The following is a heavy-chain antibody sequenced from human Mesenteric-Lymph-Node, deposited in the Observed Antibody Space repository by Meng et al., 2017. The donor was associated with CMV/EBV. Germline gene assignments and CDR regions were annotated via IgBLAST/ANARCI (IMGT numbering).Heavy chain of an antibody. J-gene: IGHJ4*02. CDR2: IYHSGST. CDR3: ARYYYGSGSYYMG. V-gene: IGHV4-4*02. CDR1: GGPISSRNW. Sequence: AVSGGPISSRNWGSWVRQPPGRGLEWIEEIYHSGSTNYNPSLKSRVTISVDKSKNQFSLKLSSVTAADTAVYYCARYYYGSGSYYMGWGQGTLVTVSS. D-gene: IGHD3-10*01.